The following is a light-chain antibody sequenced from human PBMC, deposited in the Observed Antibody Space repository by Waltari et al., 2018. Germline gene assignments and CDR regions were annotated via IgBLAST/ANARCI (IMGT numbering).Light chain of an antibody. Sequence: EIVLTQSPATLSLSPGERATLSCRASQSVSDYLAWYQQKPGQAPRLLISAASNRATGIPARFSGSGSGTGFTLTISSLEPEDFAVYYCRQRSNWPISFGQGTRLEIK. CDR3: RQRSNWPIS. CDR1: QSVSDY. CDR2: AAS. J-gene: IGKJ5*01. V-gene: IGKV3-11*01.